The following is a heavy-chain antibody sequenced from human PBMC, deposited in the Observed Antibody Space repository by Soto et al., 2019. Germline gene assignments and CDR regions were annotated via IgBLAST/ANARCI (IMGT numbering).Heavy chain of an antibody. Sequence: GGSLRLSCAASGFTFSSYAMHWVRQAPGKGLEWVAVISYDGSNKYYADSVKGRFTISRDNSKNTLYLQMNSLRAEDTAVYYCARDVDIVVGYFDYWGQGTLVTVSS. V-gene: IGHV3-30-3*01. CDR1: GFTFSSYA. J-gene: IGHJ4*02. CDR2: ISYDGSNK. D-gene: IGHD2-15*01. CDR3: ARDVDIVVGYFDY.